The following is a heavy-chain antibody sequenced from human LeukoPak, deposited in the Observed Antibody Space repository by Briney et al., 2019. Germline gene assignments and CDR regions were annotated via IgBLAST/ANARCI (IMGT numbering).Heavy chain of an antibody. J-gene: IGHJ5*02. V-gene: IGHV6-1*01. D-gene: IGHD6-19*01. CDR2: TCYRSKWYN. Sequence: SQTLSLTCAISGDSVSSNSAAWNWIRQSPSRGLEWLGRTCYRSKWYNDYAVSVKSRITINPDTSKNQFSLQLNSVTPEDTAVYYCARESFDSSGWSSNWFDPWGQGTLVTVSS. CDR3: ARESFDSSGWSSNWFDP. CDR1: GDSVSSNSAA.